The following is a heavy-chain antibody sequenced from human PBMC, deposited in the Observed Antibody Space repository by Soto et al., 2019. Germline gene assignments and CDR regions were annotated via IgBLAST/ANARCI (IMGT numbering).Heavy chain of an antibody. CDR3: ARASGYSYGCDY. V-gene: IGHV3-48*03. CDR1: GFTFSSYE. Sequence: GGSLRLSCAASGFTFSSYEMNWVRQAPGKGLEWVSYISSSGSTIYYADSAKDRFTISRDNAKNSLYLQMNSLRAEDTAVYYCARASGYSYGCDYWGQGTLVTVSS. J-gene: IGHJ4*02. D-gene: IGHD5-18*01. CDR2: ISSSGSTI.